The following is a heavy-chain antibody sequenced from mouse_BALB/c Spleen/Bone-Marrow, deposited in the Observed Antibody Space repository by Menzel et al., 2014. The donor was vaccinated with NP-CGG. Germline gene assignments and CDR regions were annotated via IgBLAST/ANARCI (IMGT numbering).Heavy chain of an antibody. CDR2: ISGGGSYT. D-gene: IGHD2-4*01. CDR3: ARHAYYDQTEVSFVY. Sequence: EVQGVESGGGLVKSGGSLKLSCAASGFTFSNYGMSWVRQTPEKRLEWVATISGGGSYTFYLDSVKGRFTISRDNAKNNLYLQLSSLRSEDTALYYCARHAYYDQTEVSFVYWGQGTLVTVSA. CDR1: GFTFSNYG. J-gene: IGHJ3*01. V-gene: IGHV5-9-2*01.